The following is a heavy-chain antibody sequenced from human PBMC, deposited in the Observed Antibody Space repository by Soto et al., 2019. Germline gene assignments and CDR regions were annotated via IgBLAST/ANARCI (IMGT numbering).Heavy chain of an antibody. Sequence: SETLSLTCAVYGGSFSGYYWSWIRQPPGKGLEWIGEINHSGSTNYNPSLKSRVTISVDTSKNQFSLKLSSVTAADTAVYYCAITNWNYGDYWGQGTLVTVS. CDR2: INHSGST. CDR3: AITNWNYGDY. CDR1: GGSFSGYY. V-gene: IGHV4-34*01. J-gene: IGHJ4*02. D-gene: IGHD1-7*01.